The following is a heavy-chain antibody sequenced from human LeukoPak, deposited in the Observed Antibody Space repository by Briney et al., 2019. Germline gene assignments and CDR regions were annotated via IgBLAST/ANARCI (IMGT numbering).Heavy chain of an antibody. D-gene: IGHD2-21*02. CDR3: SLGDTFGI. V-gene: IGHV3-7*01. J-gene: IGHJ3*02. Sequence: PGGSLRLSCAASGITFSDYWMTWVRQAPGKGLEWVANIKQDGSVKQYLGSVKGRLTISRDNAKNSLYLEMNSLRAEDTAVYYCSLGDTFGIWGRGTMVTVSS. CDR2: IKQDGSVK. CDR1: GITFSDYW.